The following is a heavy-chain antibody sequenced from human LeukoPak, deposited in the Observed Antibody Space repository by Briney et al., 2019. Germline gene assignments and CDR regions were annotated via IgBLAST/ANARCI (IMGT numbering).Heavy chain of an antibody. CDR3: ARKDGDI. J-gene: IGHJ3*02. D-gene: IGHD5-24*01. CDR1: GVSVSSYY. V-gene: IGHV4-4*07. CDR2: IDASGST. Sequence: SETLSLTCTVSGVSVSSYYWIWIRQPAGRGLEWIGRIDASGSTNFNPSLKSRVTMSADSSKNQFSLKLSSVTAADTALYYCARKDGDIWGQGTMVTVSS.